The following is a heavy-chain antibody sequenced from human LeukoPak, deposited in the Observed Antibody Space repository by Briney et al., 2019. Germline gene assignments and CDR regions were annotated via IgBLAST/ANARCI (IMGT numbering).Heavy chain of an antibody. D-gene: IGHD6-13*01. Sequence: PSETLSLTCTVSGGSISSSSYYWGWIRQPPGKGLEWIGSIYYSGNTYYNPSLESRVTISVDTSKNQFSLKLSSVTAADTGVYYCAMLVAAIGNFDYWGQGTLVTVSS. CDR1: GGSISSSSYY. J-gene: IGHJ4*02. CDR3: AMLVAAIGNFDY. V-gene: IGHV4-39*07. CDR2: IYYSGNT.